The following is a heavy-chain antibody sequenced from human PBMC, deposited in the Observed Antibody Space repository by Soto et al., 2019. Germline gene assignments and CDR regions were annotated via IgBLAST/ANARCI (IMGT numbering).Heavy chain of an antibody. V-gene: IGHV3-30-3*01. D-gene: IGHD4-4*01. CDR3: AREAFLYSRGAYYDH. CDR1: GFTFSTYA. CDR2: ISYTGANQ. Sequence: QVRLVESGGGAVQPGDSLRLSCDASGFTFSTYALHWVRQAPGKGLEWVAFISYTGANQYYADSVKGRFTVSRDNSKNIASLQMTSLQPEDSAVYYCAREAFLYSRGAYYDHWGQGTLVTVSS. J-gene: IGHJ4*02.